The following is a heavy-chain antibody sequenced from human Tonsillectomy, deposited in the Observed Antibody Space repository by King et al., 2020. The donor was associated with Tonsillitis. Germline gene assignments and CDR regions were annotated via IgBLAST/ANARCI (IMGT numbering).Heavy chain of an antibody. V-gene: IGHV3-43*02. D-gene: IGHD3-9*01. CDR1: GFTFDDYA. CDR2: ISGDGGST. Sequence: QLVQSGGGVVQLGGSLRLSCAASGFTFDDYAMHWVRQAPGKGLEWVSLISGDGGSTYYADSVKGRFTISRDNSKNSLYLQMNSLRTEDTALYYCAKDRRQYYDILTVHDAFDIWGQGTMVTVSS. J-gene: IGHJ3*02. CDR3: AKDRRQYYDILTVHDAFDI.